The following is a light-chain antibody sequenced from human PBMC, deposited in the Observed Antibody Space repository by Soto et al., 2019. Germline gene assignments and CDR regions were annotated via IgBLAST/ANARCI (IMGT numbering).Light chain of an antibody. CDR1: SSDVDAYNY. CDR2: DVN. V-gene: IGLV2-14*03. CDR3: GSYTTRSNYV. Sequence: QSALSQPASVSGSPGHSITISCTGTSSDVDAYNYVSWYQQHPGKVPKLMIYDVNNRPSGISNRFSGSKSGNTASLTISGLQAEEEADYYCGSYTTRSNYVFGTGTKVTVL. J-gene: IGLJ1*01.